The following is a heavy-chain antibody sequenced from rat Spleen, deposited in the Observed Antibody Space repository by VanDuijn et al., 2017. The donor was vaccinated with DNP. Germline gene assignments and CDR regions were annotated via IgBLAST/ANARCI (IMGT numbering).Heavy chain of an antibody. CDR2: INSAGST. CDR1: GYSITSCCR. Sequence: EVQLQESGPGLVEPSQSLSLTCSVTGYSITSCCRWTWIRKFPGKKLEWMGYINSAGSTNYNPSLKGRISITSDTSQNQFFLQVNSVTTEDTATYYCARGDILRSFDYWGQGVMVTVSS. V-gene: IGHV3-3*01. J-gene: IGHJ2*01. CDR3: ARGDILRSFDY. D-gene: IGHD1-6*01.